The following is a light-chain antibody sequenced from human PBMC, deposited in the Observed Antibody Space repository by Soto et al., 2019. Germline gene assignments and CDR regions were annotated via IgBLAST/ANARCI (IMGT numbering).Light chain of an antibody. CDR2: SNN. CDR1: SSNIGTKT. Sequence: SVLTQPPSASGTPGQRVTIFFSGSSSNIGTKTVNWYQQLPGTAPKLLIYSNNQRPSGVPDRFSGSKSGTSASLAIGGLQSEDEADYYCEAWDGSLNGRVFGTGTKLTVL. J-gene: IGLJ1*01. CDR3: EAWDGSLNGRV. V-gene: IGLV1-44*01.